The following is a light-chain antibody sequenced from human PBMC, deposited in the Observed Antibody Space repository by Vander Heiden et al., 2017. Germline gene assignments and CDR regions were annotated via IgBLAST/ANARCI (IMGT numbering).Light chain of an antibody. CDR1: KLGDTY. J-gene: IGLJ2*01. V-gene: IGLV3-1*01. CDR3: QAWDSRIHVV. Sequence: SSELSQPPSLSVSPGQTVNIICPGDKLGDTYVSWYQQTPGQSPVLVICEDFKRPSGVPARFSGSKSVNTATLTISETQPLDEADYFCQAWDSRIHVVFGGGTKLTVL. CDR2: EDF.